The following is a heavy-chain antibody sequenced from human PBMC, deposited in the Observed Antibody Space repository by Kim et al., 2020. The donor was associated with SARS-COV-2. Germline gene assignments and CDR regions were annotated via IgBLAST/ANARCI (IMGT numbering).Heavy chain of an antibody. V-gene: IGHV4-31*03. D-gene: IGHD2-15*01. J-gene: IGHJ4*02. CDR1: GGSISSGGHY. CDR2: IYHSGST. Sequence: SETLSLTCTVSGGSISSGGHYWSWIRHHPGKGLEWIGYIYHSGSTYYNPSLKSRVSMSVDTSKNQFSLKLSSVTAADTAVYYCARGSTPLDYWGQGILVT. CDR3: ARGSTPLDY.